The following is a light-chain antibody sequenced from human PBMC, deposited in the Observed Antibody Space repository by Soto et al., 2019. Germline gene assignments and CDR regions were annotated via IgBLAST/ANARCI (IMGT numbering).Light chain of an antibody. CDR1: QSVSTY. CDR3: QQRNNWYT. J-gene: IGKJ2*01. V-gene: IGKV3-11*01. CDR2: DAS. Sequence: EIVLTQSPATLSLSLGDRATLSCRASQSVSTYLDWYQQKPGQAPRLLIYDASNRATGIPARFSGRGSGTDFTLTISSLEPQDFAVYYCQQRNNWYTFGQGTKLEMK.